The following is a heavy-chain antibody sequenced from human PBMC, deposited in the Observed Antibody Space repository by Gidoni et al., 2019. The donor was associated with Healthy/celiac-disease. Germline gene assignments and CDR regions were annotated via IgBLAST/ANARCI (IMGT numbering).Heavy chain of an antibody. CDR1: GFSLSTSGVG. J-gene: IGHJ3*02. Sequence: QITLKESGPTLVKPTQTLTLTCTFSGFSLSTSGVGVGWIRQPPGKALEWLALIYWDDDKRYSPSLKSRLTITKDTSKNQVVLTMTNMDPVDTATYYCAHRFIAAAGTGAFDIWGQGTMVTVSS. CDR2: IYWDDDK. CDR3: AHRFIAAAGTGAFDI. V-gene: IGHV2-5*02. D-gene: IGHD6-13*01.